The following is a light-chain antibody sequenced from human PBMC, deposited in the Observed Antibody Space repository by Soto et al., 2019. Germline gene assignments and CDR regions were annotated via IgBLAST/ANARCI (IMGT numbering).Light chain of an antibody. CDR1: QSVSTN. V-gene: IGKV3-20*01. CDR2: GAS. CDR3: QHFGSSPPSWS. J-gene: IGKJ1*01. Sequence: EIVMTQSPATLSVSPGERATLSCRASQSVSTNLAWYQQKPAQAPRLLIYGASNRATGIPDRFSGSGSGTDFTLTISRLEPEDFAVYYCQHFGSSPPSWSFGPGTKVEVK.